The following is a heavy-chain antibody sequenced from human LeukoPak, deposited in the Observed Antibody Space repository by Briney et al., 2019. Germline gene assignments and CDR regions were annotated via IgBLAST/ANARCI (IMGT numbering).Heavy chain of an antibody. D-gene: IGHD3-9*01. CDR3: ASSPVRYFDWLYKGGAFDI. CDR1: GGSISYCF. Sequence: SETLSLTCTVSGGSISYCFWSWIRQPPGKGLEWIGSIYYSGSTYYNPSLKSRVTISVDTSKNQFSLKLSSVTAADTAVYYCASSPVRYFDWLYKGGAFDIWGHGTMVTVSS. CDR2: IYYSGST. V-gene: IGHV4-59*05. J-gene: IGHJ3*02.